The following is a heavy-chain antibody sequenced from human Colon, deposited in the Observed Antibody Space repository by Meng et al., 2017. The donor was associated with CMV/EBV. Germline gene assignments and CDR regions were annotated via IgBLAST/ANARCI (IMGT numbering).Heavy chain of an antibody. J-gene: IGHJ5*01. Sequence: LRLSCEASGFNFENFWMNWVRRAPGTGLGSVANIKGDGTEEYYVDSVKGRFTISRDNAKNSLYLQMNSLRVKDTALYYCRTGHYDRAWGHGTLVTVSS. CDR3: RTGHYDRA. V-gene: IGHV3-7*01. CDR1: GFNFENFW. D-gene: IGHD3-16*01. CDR2: IKGDGTEE.